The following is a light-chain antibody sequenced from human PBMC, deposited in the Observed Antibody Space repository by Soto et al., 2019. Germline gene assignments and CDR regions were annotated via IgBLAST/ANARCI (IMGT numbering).Light chain of an antibody. Sequence: SVRAQAASVSGSPGQSITXSCTGTSSDVGSYNLVSWYQQHPGKAPKLMIYEVSKRPSGVSNRFSGSKSGNTASLTISGLQAEDEADYYCCSYAGRGVFGTGTEVTVL. CDR3: CSYAGRGV. CDR1: SSDVGSYNL. J-gene: IGLJ1*01. V-gene: IGLV2-23*02. CDR2: EVS.